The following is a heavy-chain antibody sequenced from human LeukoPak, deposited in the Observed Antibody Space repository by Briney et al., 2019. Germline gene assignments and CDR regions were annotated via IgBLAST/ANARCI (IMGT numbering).Heavy chain of an antibody. CDR3: AKDVTLVRGSPGYFDY. D-gene: IGHD3-10*01. CDR2: ISWNSGSI. J-gene: IGHJ4*02. V-gene: IGHV3-9*01. Sequence: GRSLRLSCAASGFTFDDYAMHWVRQAPGKGLEWVSGISWNSGSIGYADSVKGRFTISRDNAKKSLYLQMNSLRAEDTALYYCAKDVTLVRGSPGYFDYWGQGTLVTVSS. CDR1: GFTFDDYA.